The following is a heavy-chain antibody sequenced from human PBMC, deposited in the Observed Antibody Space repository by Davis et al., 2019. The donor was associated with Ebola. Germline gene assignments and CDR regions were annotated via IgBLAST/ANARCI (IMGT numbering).Heavy chain of an antibody. J-gene: IGHJ6*02. V-gene: IGHV4-34*01. CDR1: GGSFSGYY. D-gene: IGHD3-10*01. CDR3: ARGGGFGGYGMDV. Sequence: MPSETLSLTCAVYGGSFSGYYWTWIRQPPWKGLEWIREINYSGSTNYNPSLKSRVTISVDTSKNQFSLKLSSVTAADTAVYYGARGGGFGGYGMDVWGQGTTVTVSS. CDR2: INYSGST.